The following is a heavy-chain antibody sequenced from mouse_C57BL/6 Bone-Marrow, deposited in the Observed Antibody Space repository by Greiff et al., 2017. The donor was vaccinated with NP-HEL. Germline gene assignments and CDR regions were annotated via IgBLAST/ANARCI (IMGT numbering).Heavy chain of an antibody. CDR1: GFTFTSYA. CDR2: IIDGGSYT. D-gene: IGHD1-1*01. Sequence: EVQVVESGGGLVKPGGSLKLSCAASGFTFTSYAMSWVRQTPPKRLVWVATIIDGGSYTYYPDNVKGRFTISRDNAKNNLYLQMSHLKSEDTAMYYCARHDYYGSRDVWGTGTTVTVSS. V-gene: IGHV5-4*01. CDR3: ARHDYYGSRDV. J-gene: IGHJ1*03.